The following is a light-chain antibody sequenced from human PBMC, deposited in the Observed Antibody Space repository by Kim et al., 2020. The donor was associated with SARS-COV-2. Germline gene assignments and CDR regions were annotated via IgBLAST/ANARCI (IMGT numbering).Light chain of an antibody. CDR3: SAWDSSLNVWV. CDR1: NNNVGNQG. CDR2: RNN. J-gene: IGLJ3*02. V-gene: IGLV10-54*04. Sequence: LTQPPSVSKGLGQTATLTCTGNNNNVGNQGAAWLQQHQGHPPKLLSYRNNNRPSGISERFSASRSGDTASLTITGRQPEDETDYYCSAWDSSLNVWVFGGGTQLTVL.